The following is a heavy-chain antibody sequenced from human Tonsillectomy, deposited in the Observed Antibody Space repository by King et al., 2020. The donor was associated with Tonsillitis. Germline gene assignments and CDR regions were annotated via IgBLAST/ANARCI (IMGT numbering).Heavy chain of an antibody. Sequence: VQLVESGGCLVQPGGSLRLSCAASGFTFSNYAMSWVRQAPGKGLEWVSAISGSGGYTYYADSVKGRFTISRDNSKNTLYLQMNSLRAEDTAVYYCAKLGYGIAVAGLVDYWGQGTLVTVSS. D-gene: IGHD6-19*01. V-gene: IGHV3-23*04. CDR1: GFTFSNYA. J-gene: IGHJ4*02. CDR2: ISGSGGYT. CDR3: AKLGYGIAVAGLVDY.